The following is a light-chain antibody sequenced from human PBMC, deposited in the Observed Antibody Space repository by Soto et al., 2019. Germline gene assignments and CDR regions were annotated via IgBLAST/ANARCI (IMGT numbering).Light chain of an antibody. CDR3: AAWDDSLNGPWV. V-gene: IGLV1-44*01. CDR1: SSNIGSNT. J-gene: IGLJ3*02. CDR2: SNN. Sequence: QSVLTQPPSASGTPGQRVTISCSGRSSNIGSNTVNWYQHLPGAAPKLLIYSNNQRPSGVPDRFSGSKSGTSASLANSGLQSEDEADDYCAAWDDSLNGPWVFGGGTKLTVL.